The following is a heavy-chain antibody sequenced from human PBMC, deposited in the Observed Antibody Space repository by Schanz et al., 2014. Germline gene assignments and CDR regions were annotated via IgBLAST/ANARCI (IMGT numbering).Heavy chain of an antibody. CDR2: IKQDGSEK. V-gene: IGHV3-7*01. J-gene: IGHJ4*02. Sequence: EVQLLESGGGLVQPGGSLRLSCAASGFTFSASAMHWVRQAPGKGLEWVANIKQDGSEKYYVDSVKGRFTISRDNAKNSLYLQMNSLTAEDTAVYYCARVVGSGWHYFDLWGQGTLVTVSS. CDR1: GFTFSASA. D-gene: IGHD6-19*01. CDR3: ARVVGSGWHYFDL.